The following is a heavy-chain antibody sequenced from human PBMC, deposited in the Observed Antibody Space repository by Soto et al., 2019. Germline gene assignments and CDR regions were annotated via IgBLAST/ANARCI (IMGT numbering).Heavy chain of an antibody. D-gene: IGHD6-13*01. V-gene: IGHV3-23*01. CDR1: GFTFSSYA. CDR3: RLLVRIAAAGTRTLDY. CDR2: ISGSGGST. Sequence: GGSLRLSCAASGFTFSSYAMSWVRQAPGKGLEWVSAISGSGGSTYYADSVKGRFTISRDNSKNTLYLQMNSLRAEDTAVYYCRLLVRIAAAGTRTLDYWGQRTLDTGSS. J-gene: IGHJ4*02.